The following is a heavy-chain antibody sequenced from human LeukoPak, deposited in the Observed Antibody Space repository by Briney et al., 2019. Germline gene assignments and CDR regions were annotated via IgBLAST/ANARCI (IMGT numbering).Heavy chain of an antibody. CDR3: ANGAHPDSSHYYFDY. V-gene: IGHV3-23*01. CDR1: GFTFSRYG. J-gene: IGHJ4*02. D-gene: IGHD2-2*01. CDR2: ITGRGVRT. Sequence: PGGSPRLSCAASGFTFSRYGMSWVRQAPGKGLEWVSAITGRGVRTYNGDSVKGRFTISRDTSKNTVYLQMNSLRGDDTAVYYCANGAHPDSSHYYFDYWGQGALVTVSS.